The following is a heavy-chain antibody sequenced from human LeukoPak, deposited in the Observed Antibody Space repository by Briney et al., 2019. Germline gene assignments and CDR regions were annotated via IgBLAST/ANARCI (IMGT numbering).Heavy chain of an antibody. CDR1: GFTFNNYA. Sequence: GESLRLSCVASGFTFNNYAMSWVRQAPGRGLEWASSTAGSGISKDYADSVKGRFTISKDKSKNTLYLQMDNLRAEDTGVYFCARLLTFYYDSSGYHYDYWGQGTLVTVSS. CDR3: ARLLTFYYDSSGYHYDY. V-gene: IGHV3-23*01. D-gene: IGHD3-22*01. CDR2: TAGSGISK. J-gene: IGHJ4*02.